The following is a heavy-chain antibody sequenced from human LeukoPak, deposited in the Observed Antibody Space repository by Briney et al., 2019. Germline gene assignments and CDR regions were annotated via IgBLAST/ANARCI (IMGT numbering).Heavy chain of an antibody. V-gene: IGHV3-23*01. CDR1: GFTFRTYA. J-gene: IGHJ4*02. D-gene: IGHD2-2*01. Sequence: GGSLRLSCAASGFTFRTYAMSWVRQAPGKGLEWVSGISDSGDGTYYADSVKGRFTISRDNSKNTLYLQMNSLRAEDTAVYYCAKAGPIGYCSSTSCYEGGTFDYWGQGTLVTVSS. CDR2: ISDSGDGT. CDR3: AKAGPIGYCSSTSCYEGGTFDY.